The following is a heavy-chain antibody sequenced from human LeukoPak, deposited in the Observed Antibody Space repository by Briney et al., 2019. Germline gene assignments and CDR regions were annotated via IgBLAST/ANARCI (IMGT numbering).Heavy chain of an antibody. V-gene: IGHV3-9*01. CDR3: ARDQSYSSGWYGGNYYFDY. J-gene: IGHJ4*02. CDR1: GFSFDDHA. CDR2: ISWNSNNK. Sequence: GGSLRLSCVASGFSFDDHAMHWVRQAPGKGLECVSGISWNSNNKAYVDSVRGRFTISRDKAKNSLYLEMNSLRVEDTAVYYCARDQSYSSGWYGGNYYFDYWGQGTLSQSPQ. D-gene: IGHD6-19*01.